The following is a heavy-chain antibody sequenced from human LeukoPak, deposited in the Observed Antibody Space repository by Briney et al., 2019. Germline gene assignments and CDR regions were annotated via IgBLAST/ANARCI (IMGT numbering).Heavy chain of an antibody. Sequence: GGSLRLSCATSRFIFSSYWMTWVRRTPGKGLEWVASINQDGSDKYYVDSVKGRFTISRDNAKKSLYLEMSSLRAEDTAVYYCARWRWAQSEFVYWGQGSLVTVSS. J-gene: IGHJ4*02. V-gene: IGHV3-7*01. CDR3: ARWRWAQSEFVY. D-gene: IGHD5-24*01. CDR1: RFIFSSYW. CDR2: INQDGSDK.